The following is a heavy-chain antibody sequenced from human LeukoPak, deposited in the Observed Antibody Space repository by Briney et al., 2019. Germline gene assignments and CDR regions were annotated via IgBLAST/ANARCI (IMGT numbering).Heavy chain of an antibody. Sequence: PGGSLRLSCAASGFTFSSDAMSWVRQAPGKGLEWVSAISGSGGSTYYADSVKGRFTISRDNSKNTLYLQLTSLRAEDTAVYYCAKGGIQDYYYMDVWGKGTTVTVSS. D-gene: IGHD1-14*01. J-gene: IGHJ6*03. V-gene: IGHV3-23*01. CDR2: ISGSGGST. CDR1: GFTFSSDA. CDR3: AKGGIQDYYYMDV.